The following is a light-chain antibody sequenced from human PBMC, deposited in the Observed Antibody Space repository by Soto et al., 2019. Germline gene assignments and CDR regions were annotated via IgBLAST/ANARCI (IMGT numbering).Light chain of an antibody. CDR3: ASWDDSLSGPV. V-gene: IGLV1-47*02. CDR1: TSNIGNSY. CDR2: TNN. J-gene: IGLJ3*02. Sequence: QSVLTQPPSASGTPGQRVTISCSGGTSNIGNSYVYWYQLLPGTAPKLLIYTNNQRPSGVPDRFPGSKSGTSASLAISGLRSEDEADYYCASWDDSLSGPVFGGGTKLTVL.